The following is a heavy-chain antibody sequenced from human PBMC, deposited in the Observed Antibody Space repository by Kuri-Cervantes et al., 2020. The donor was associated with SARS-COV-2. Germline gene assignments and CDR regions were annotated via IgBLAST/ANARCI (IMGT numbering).Heavy chain of an antibody. Sequence: GESLKISCEVSGFLFSASAIHWVRQGSGKGLEWVGRVRGKANNYATAYAASVKGRFTVSRDDSKNMAYLQMNSLKTEDTAVYYCAREDSSSWLYSYDYWGQGTLVTVSS. CDR3: AREDSSSWLYSYDY. D-gene: IGHD6-13*01. J-gene: IGHJ4*02. CDR1: GFLFSASA. CDR2: VRGKANNYAT. V-gene: IGHV3-73*01.